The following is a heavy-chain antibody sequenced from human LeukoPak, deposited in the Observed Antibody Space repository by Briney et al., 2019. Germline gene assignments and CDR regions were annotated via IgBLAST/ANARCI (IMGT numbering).Heavy chain of an antibody. CDR1: GGSISSSPYY. J-gene: IGHJ5*02. CDR3: AKGAGGFSYYNWFDP. Sequence: SQTLSLTCTVSGGSISSSPYYWGWIRQPPGKGLEWIGSIYYSGTTHYSPSLESRVTISVDTSKNQFSLKLASVTAADTAIYYCAKGAGGFSYYNWFDPWGQGTLVTVSS. CDR2: IYYSGTT. D-gene: IGHD5-18*01. V-gene: IGHV4-39*07.